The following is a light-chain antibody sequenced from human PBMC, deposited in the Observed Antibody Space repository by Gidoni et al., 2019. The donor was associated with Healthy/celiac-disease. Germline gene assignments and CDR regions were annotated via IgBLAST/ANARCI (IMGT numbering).Light chain of an antibody. J-gene: IGKJ3*01. CDR2: DAS. Sequence: EIVLTQSPATLSLSPGERATLSCRASQGVSSYLAWYQQKPGQAPRLLIYDASNRATGIPARFSCSGPGTDFTLTISSLEPEDFAVYYCQQRSNWPLPVGPGTKVDIK. V-gene: IGKV3D-11*01. CDR3: QQRSNWPLP. CDR1: QGVSSY.